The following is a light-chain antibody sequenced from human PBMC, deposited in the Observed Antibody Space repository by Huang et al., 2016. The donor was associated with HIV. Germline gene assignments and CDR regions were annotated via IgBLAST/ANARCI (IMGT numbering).Light chain of an antibody. CDR3: QQYYSTPPIT. CDR2: AAS. Sequence: DIQMTQSPSSLSASVGDRVTITCRASQGISNSLAWYQQKPGKAPKLLLYAASRLKSGVPSRFSCSGSRTDYTLTISSLQPEDCATYYCQQYYSTPPITFGQGTRLEIK. CDR1: QGISNS. V-gene: IGKV1-NL1*01. J-gene: IGKJ5*01.